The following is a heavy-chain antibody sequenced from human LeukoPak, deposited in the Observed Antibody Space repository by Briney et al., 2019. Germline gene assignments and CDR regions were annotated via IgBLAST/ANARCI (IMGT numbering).Heavy chain of an antibody. J-gene: IGHJ4*02. V-gene: IGHV3-53*01. CDR1: GFTVSSNY. D-gene: IGHD6-13*01. CDR3: ARGIAAAGTPYYDY. Sequence: GGSLRLSCAAAGFTVSSNYMSWVRQAPGKGLEWVSVIYSGGSTYYADSVKGRFTISRDNSKNTLYLQMNSLRAEDTAVYYCARGIAAAGTPYYDYWGQGTLVTVSS. CDR2: IYSGGST.